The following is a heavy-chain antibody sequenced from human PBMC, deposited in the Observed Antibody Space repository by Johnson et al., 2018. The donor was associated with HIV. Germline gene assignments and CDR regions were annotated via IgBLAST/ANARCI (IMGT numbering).Heavy chain of an antibody. CDR3: ARGLTMIVVVDAFDI. J-gene: IGHJ3*02. CDR2: IRYDGSDK. CDR1: GFTFSSYG. D-gene: IGHD3-22*01. Sequence: QVQLVESGGGVIQPGRSLRLSCAASGFTFSSYGMHWVRQAPGKGLEWVSFIRYDGSDKYYADSVKGRFTISRDNSKNTLYLQMNSLRDEDTSVYYCARGLTMIVVVDAFDIWGQGTMVTVSS. V-gene: IGHV3-30*02.